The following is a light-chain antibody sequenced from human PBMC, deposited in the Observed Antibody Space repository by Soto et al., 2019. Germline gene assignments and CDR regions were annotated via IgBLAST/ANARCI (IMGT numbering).Light chain of an antibody. V-gene: IGKV1-12*01. J-gene: IGKJ3*01. CDR1: QGIGSW. Sequence: DIQMTQSPSSVSASVGDRVTITCRASQGIGSWLGWYQQKPGKAPKLLIYAAASLQSGVPSRFSATFSGTEFTLTISSLQPEDLATYFCHQANSFPLTCGPGTKVDLK. CDR2: AAA. CDR3: HQANSFPLT.